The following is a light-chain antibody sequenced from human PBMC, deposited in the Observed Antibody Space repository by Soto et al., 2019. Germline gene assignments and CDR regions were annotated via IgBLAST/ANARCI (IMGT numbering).Light chain of an antibody. Sequence: QAVVTQPPSVSGAPGQRVTISYTGSSSNIGAGYDVHWYQQLPGTAPKLLIYGNSNRPSGVPDRFSGSKSGTSASLAITGLKAGDEADYYCQSYDSSLSGWVFGGGTKLTVL. J-gene: IGLJ3*02. CDR3: QSYDSSLSGWV. V-gene: IGLV1-40*01. CDR1: SSNIGAGYD. CDR2: GNS.